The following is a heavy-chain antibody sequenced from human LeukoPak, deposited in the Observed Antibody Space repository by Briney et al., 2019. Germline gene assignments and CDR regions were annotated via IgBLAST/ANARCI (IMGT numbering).Heavy chain of an antibody. CDR2: FDPEDGET. Sequence: ASVKVSCKVSGYTLTELSMHWVRQAPGKGLEWMGGFDPEDGETIYAQKFQGRVAMTEDTSTDTAYMELSSLRSEDTAVYYCARHYYGSGTDYYFDYWGQGTLVTVSS. CDR1: GYTLTELS. V-gene: IGHV1-24*01. J-gene: IGHJ4*02. D-gene: IGHD3-10*01. CDR3: ARHYYGSGTDYYFDY.